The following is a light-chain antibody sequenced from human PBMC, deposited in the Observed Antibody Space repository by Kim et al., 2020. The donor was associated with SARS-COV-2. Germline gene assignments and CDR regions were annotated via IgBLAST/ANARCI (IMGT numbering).Light chain of an antibody. V-gene: IGLV3-21*04. Sequence: SYELTQPPSVSVAPGKTARITCGGNNIGSKSVHWYQQKPGQAPVLVIYYDSDRPSGIPERFSGSNSGNTATLTISRVEAGDEADYYCQGWDRSSDHPYV. J-gene: IGLJ1*01. CDR2: YDS. CDR1: NIGSKS. CDR3: QGWDRSSDHPYV.